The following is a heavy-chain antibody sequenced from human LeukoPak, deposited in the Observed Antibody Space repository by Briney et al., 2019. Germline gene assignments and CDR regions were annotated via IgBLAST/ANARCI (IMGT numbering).Heavy chain of an antibody. V-gene: IGHV1-69*13. CDR3: ARGVRVVAAKLNWFDP. CDR2: IIPIFGTA. J-gene: IGHJ5*02. Sequence: GASVKVSCKASGGTFSSYAISWVRQAPGQGLEWMGGIIPIFGTANYAQKFLGRVTITADESTSTAYMELSSLRSEDTAVYYCARGVRVVAAKLNWFDPWGQGTLVTVSS. D-gene: IGHD2-15*01. CDR1: GGTFSSYA.